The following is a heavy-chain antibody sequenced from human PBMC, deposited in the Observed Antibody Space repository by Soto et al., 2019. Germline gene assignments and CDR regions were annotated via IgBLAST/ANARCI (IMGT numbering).Heavy chain of an antibody. J-gene: IGHJ6*02. D-gene: IGHD4-17*01. CDR1: GFTFSSYA. CDR2: ISYDGSNK. Sequence: QVQLVESGGGVVQPGRSLRLSCAASGFTFSSYAMHWVRQAPGKGLEWVAVISYDGSNKYYADSVKGRFTISRDNSKNWLFLQMNGLRVEDTAVFYCGRVLLYGDYVLYYYYGMDVWGQGTTVTVSS. V-gene: IGHV3-30-3*01. CDR3: GRVLLYGDYVLYYYYGMDV.